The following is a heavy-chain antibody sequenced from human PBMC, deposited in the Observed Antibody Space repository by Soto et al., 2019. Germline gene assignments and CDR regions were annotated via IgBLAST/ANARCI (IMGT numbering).Heavy chain of an antibody. CDR2: INATDGET. CDR3: GVCPGLQVGGTCLDY. D-gene: IGHD1-26*01. V-gene: IGHV1-18*04. Sequence: ASVKVSYQTSVYRFTKCGFKCVRQAPPQGLQWMGWINATDGETKLLEDFRGRLSMTTEASMMTAYLELRSLSVDDTAVFFCGVCPGLQVGGTCLDYWGQGTLVTVSS. CDR1: VYRFTKCG. J-gene: IGHJ4*02.